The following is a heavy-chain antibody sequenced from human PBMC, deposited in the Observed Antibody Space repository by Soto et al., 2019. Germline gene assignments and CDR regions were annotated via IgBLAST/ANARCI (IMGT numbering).Heavy chain of an antibody. V-gene: IGHV4-59*01. CDR2: IYYSGST. Sequence: SETLSLTCTVSGGSISSYYWSWIRQPPGKGLEWIGYIYYSGSTNYNPSLKSRVTISVDTSKNQFSLKLSSVTAADTAVYYCAGGSLWRYDVDPWGQGTLVTVSS. D-gene: IGHD3-3*01. CDR3: AGGSLWRYDVDP. CDR1: GGSISSYY. J-gene: IGHJ5*02.